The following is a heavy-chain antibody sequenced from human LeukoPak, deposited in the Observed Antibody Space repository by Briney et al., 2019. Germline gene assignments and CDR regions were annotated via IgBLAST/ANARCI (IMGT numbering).Heavy chain of an antibody. CDR1: GFTFTCCG. Sequence: GGTLRLSCAASGFTFTCCGMTWVRQAPGKGLEWVSGISGSGGRTYYADSVQGRFTISRDNSKSTLFLQMNSLRAEDTAVYYCAKASPHSYGSGSYYLNPFDPWGQGTLVTVSS. CDR2: ISGSGGRT. J-gene: IGHJ5*02. CDR3: AKASPHSYGSGSYYLNPFDP. D-gene: IGHD3-10*01. V-gene: IGHV3-23*01.